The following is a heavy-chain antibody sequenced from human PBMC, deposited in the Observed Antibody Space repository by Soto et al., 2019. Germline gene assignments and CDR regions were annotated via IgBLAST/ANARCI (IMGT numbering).Heavy chain of an antibody. Sequence: EVQLVESGGGLVQPGGSLRLSCAASGFTFSTYSMNWVRQAPGKGLEWVSYISSSGDTIDYADSVKGRFTITRDNAKNSLYRQMNRLIDQDTAVYYCARCVVVVVGSTEETFDHWGRGTQVTVSS. CDR1: GFTFSTYS. D-gene: IGHD2-21*01. J-gene: IGHJ4*02. CDR3: ARCVVVVVGSTEETFDH. CDR2: ISSSGDTI. V-gene: IGHV3-48*02.